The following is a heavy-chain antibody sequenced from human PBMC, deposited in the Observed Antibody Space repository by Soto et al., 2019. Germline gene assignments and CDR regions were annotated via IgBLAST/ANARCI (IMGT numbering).Heavy chain of an antibody. J-gene: IGHJ6*02. CDR3: AKVEERGDPRYYYYYGMDV. V-gene: IGHV3-30*18. Sequence: VGSLRLSCAASGFTFSSYGMHWVRQAPGKGLEWVAVISYDGSNKYYADSVKGRFTISRDNSKNTLYLQMNSLRAEDTAVYYCAKVEERGDPRYYYYYGMDVWGQGTTVTVSS. CDR1: GFTFSSYG. D-gene: IGHD3-16*01. CDR2: ISYDGSNK.